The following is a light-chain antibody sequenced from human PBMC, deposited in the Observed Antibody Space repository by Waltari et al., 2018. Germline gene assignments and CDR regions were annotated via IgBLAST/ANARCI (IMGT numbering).Light chain of an antibody. CDR1: SSDIGNYKY. CDR2: DVN. J-gene: IGLJ2*01. V-gene: IGLV2-14*01. Sequence: QSALTQPASVSGSPGQSISVSCSGTSSDIGNYKYVSWYQQHPGKAPKLMIYDVNKRPSGVSDRFSGSESANTASLTISWLRTEDEALYFCSSSSITTVVVFGGGTKLTVL. CDR3: SSSSITTVVV.